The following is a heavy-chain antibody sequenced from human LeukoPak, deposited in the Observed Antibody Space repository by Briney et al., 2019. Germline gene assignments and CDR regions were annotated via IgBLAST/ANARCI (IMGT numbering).Heavy chain of an antibody. CDR3: ARDALLGVPAAYNWFDP. CDR2: INSDGSST. CDR1: GFTFSSYW. V-gene: IGHV3-74*01. Sequence: GGSLRLSCAASGFTFSSYWMHWVRQAPGKGLVWVSRINSDGSSTSYADSVKGRFTISRDNAKNTLYLQMNSLRAEDTAVYYCARDALLGVPAAYNWFDPWGQGTLVTVSS. D-gene: IGHD2-2*01. J-gene: IGHJ5*02.